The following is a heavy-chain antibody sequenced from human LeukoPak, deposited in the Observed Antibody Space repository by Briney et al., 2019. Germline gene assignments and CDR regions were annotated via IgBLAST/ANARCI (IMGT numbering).Heavy chain of an antibody. CDR1: GYSISSGYY. V-gene: IGHV4-38-2*02. J-gene: IGHJ4*02. CDR3: ARGDHYDSTTFDY. CDR2: IYHSGST. D-gene: IGHD3-22*01. Sequence: PSETLSLTCTVSGYSISSGYYWGWIRQPPGKGLEWIGSIYHSGSTYYNPSLKSRVTISVDTSKNQFSLKLSSVTAADTAVYYCARGDHYDSTTFDYWGQGTLVTVSS.